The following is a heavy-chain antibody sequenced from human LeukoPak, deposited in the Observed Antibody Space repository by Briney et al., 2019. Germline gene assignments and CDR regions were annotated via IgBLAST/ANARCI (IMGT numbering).Heavy chain of an antibody. V-gene: IGHV3-53*01. D-gene: IGHD6-13*01. CDR2: IYSGGST. Sequence: GGSLRLSCAASGVTVSSNYMSWVRDAPGKGLEWVSVIYSGGSTYYADSVKGRFIISRDNSKNTLYLQMHSLRAEDTAVYYCASRNGVAAAEDCWGQGTLVTVSS. CDR1: GVTVSSNY. CDR3: ASRNGVAAAEDC. J-gene: IGHJ4*02.